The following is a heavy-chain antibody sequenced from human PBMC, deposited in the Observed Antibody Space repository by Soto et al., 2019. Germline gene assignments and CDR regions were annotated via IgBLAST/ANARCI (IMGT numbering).Heavy chain of an antibody. CDR3: AKVLTAMVRYYFDY. CDR2: ISGSGGST. D-gene: IGHD5-18*01. J-gene: IGHJ4*02. V-gene: IGHV3-23*01. Sequence: GSLRLSCAASGFTFSSYAMSWVRQAPGKGLEWVSAISGSGGSTYYADSVKGRFTISRDNSKNTLYLQMNSLRAKDTAVYYCAKVLTAMVRYYFDYWGQGTLVTVSS. CDR1: GFTFSSYA.